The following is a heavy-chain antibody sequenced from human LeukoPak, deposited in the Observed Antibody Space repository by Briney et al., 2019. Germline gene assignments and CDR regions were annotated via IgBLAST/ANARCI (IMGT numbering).Heavy chain of an antibody. D-gene: IGHD3-22*01. J-gene: IGHJ5*02. CDR1: GGSISSSSYY. CDR3: ARRLYYYDSSGYYLS. V-gene: IGHV4-39*01. CDR2: IYYSGST. Sequence: SETLSLTCTVSGGSISSSSYYWGWIRQPPGKGLEWIGSIYYSGSTYYNPSIKSRVTISVDTSKNQFSLKLSSVTAADTAVYYCARRLYYYDSSGYYLSWGQGTLVTVSS.